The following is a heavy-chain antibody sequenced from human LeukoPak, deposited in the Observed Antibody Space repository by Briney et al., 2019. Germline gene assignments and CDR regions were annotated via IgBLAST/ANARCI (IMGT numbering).Heavy chain of an antibody. CDR1: GFTFSNYA. J-gene: IGHJ4*02. CDR2: INGRGGST. Sequence: SGGSLRLSCAASGFTFSNYAMNWVRQAPGKGLEWVSAINGRGGSTFYADSVKGRFTISRDNSKNTLYLQMNTLRAEDTAVYYCAKTDPADWYYSDYWGQGTLVTVSS. D-gene: IGHD3-9*01. V-gene: IGHV3-23*01. CDR3: AKTDPADWYYSDY.